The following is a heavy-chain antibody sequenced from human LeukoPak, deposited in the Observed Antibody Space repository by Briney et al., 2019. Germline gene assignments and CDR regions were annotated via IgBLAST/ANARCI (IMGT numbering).Heavy chain of an antibody. V-gene: IGHV3-21*01. D-gene: IGHD3-22*01. Sequence: PGGSLRLSCAASGFTFSSCSMNWVRQAPGKGLEWVSSISSSSSYIYYADSVKGRFTISRDNAKNSLYLQMNSLRAEDTAVYYCARDLYYYDSSGYYYSAFDIWGQGTMVTVSS. CDR1: GFTFSSCS. J-gene: IGHJ3*02. CDR3: ARDLYYYDSSGYYYSAFDI. CDR2: ISSSSSYI.